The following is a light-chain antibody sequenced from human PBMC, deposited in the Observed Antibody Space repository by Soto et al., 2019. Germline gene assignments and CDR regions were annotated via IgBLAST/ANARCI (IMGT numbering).Light chain of an antibody. Sequence: EIVLTQSPGTLSLSPGERATLSCRASQSFSSTYLAWYQQKPVQAPRRLIYGASSRATGIPDRFSGGGPGTDFKLTISSLDPEYFPVYYCQQYSSSPITCGQGTRLEIK. J-gene: IGKJ5*01. CDR3: QQYSSSPIT. CDR2: GAS. CDR1: QSFSSTY. V-gene: IGKV3-20*01.